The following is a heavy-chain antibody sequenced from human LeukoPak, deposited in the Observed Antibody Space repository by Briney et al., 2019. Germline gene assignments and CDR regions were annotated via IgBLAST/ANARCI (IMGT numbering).Heavy chain of an antibody. D-gene: IGHD2-21*01. CDR3: ARSYCGGDCPNYDY. V-gene: IGHV1-2*02. CDR2: INPNSGGT. Sequence: ASVKVSCKASGYTFTGYYMHWVRQAPGQGLEWMGWINPNSGGTNYAQKFQGRVTMTRDTSISTAYMELSRLRSDDTAVYYCARSYCGGDCPNYDYWGQGTLVTVSS. J-gene: IGHJ4*02. CDR1: GYTFTGYY.